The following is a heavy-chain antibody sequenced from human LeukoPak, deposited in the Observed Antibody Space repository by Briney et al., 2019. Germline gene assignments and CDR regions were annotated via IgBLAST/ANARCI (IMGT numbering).Heavy chain of an antibody. Sequence: GGSLRLSCAASGFTFSSYAMSWVRQAPGKGLEWVSAISGSGGSTYYADSVKGRFTISRNNAKNSLFVQMSNLRVGDTAVYYCARVPRSGGSIDYWGQGTLVTVSS. CDR3: ARVPRSGGSIDY. D-gene: IGHD6-19*01. J-gene: IGHJ4*02. CDR2: ISGSGGST. CDR1: GFTFSSYA. V-gene: IGHV3-23*01.